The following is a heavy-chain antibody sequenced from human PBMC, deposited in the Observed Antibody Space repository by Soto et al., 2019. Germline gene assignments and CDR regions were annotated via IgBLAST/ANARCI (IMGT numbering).Heavy chain of an antibody. V-gene: IGHV3-66*01. CDR1: GFTVSSNY. CDR3: ARTIGYCSSSSWSNYFDY. J-gene: IGHJ4*02. Sequence: GGSLRLSCAASGFTVSSNYMSWVRQAPGKGLEWVSVIYSGGSTYYADSVKGRFTISRDNSKNTLYLQMNSLRAEDTAVYYCARTIGYCSSSSWSNYFDYWGQGT. CDR2: IYSGGST. D-gene: IGHD2-2*03.